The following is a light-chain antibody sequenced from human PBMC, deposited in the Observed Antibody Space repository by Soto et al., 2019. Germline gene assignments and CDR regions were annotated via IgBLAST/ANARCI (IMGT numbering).Light chain of an antibody. CDR3: QHMRT. CDR2: DAS. J-gene: IGKJ1*01. Sequence: DIQMTQSPSTLSASIGDRVTITCRASQNINNWIAWYQQKPGKAPKFLIYDASTLESGVPSRFSGSGFGTEFSLTISSLQPDDLGSYYCQHMRTCGQGTKVEMK. CDR1: QNINNW. V-gene: IGKV1-5*01.